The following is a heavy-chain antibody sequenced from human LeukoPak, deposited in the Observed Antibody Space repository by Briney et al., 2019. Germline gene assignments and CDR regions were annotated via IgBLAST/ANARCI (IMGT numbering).Heavy chain of an antibody. CDR2: IIPIFGTA. CDR3: ARAGQWLSGTIDY. V-gene: IGHV1-69*13. Sequence: SVKVSCKASGGTFSSYAISWVRQAPGQGLEWMGGIIPIFGTANYAQKFQGRVTITADESTSTAYMELSSLRSEDTAVYYCARAGQWLSGTIDYWGQGALVTVSS. J-gene: IGHJ4*02. D-gene: IGHD6-19*01. CDR1: GGTFSSYA.